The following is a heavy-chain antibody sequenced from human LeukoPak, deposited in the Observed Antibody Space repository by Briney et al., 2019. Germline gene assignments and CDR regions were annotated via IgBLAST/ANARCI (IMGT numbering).Heavy chain of an antibody. CDR1: GESFSGYY. J-gene: IGHJ4*02. V-gene: IGHV4-34*01. CDR3: ARGSNRARLAN. CDR2: INPSGGT. D-gene: IGHD3-16*01. Sequence: SETLSLTCAVSGESFSGYYWNWIRQPPGNGLEWIGEINPSGGTNYSPSLKSRVPISVDTSTNQFSLKVTSVTAADTAVYYCARGSNRARLANWGRGTRVTVSS.